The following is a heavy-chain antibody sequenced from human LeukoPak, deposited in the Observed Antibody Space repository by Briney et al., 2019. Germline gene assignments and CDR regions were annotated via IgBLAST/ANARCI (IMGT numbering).Heavy chain of an antibody. CDR1: GYTLTGYY. J-gene: IGHJ4*02. CDR3: ARASNWNKYYFDY. V-gene: IGHV1-2*02. D-gene: IGHD1/OR15-1a*01. CDR2: INPDSGGT. Sequence: ASVKVSCKAYGYTLTGYYMHWVRQAPGQGLEWMGWINPDSGGTDYAQKFQGRVTMTRDTSISTAYMELSRLRSDDTAVYYCARASNWNKYYFDYWGQGTLVTVSS.